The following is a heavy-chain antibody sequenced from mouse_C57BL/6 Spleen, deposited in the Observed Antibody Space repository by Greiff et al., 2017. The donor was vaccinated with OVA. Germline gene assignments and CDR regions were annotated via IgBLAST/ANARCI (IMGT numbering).Heavy chain of an antibody. D-gene: IGHD1-1*01. V-gene: IGHV1-82*01. Sequence: QVQLKESGPELVKPGASVKISCKASGYAFSSSWMNWVKQRPGKGLEWIGRIYPGDGDTNYNGKFKGKATLTADKSSSTAYMQLSRLTSEDSAVYFCARGTTRVATDFDVWGTGTTVTVSA. CDR3: ARGTTRVATDFDV. CDR2: IYPGDGDT. CDR1: GYAFSSSW. J-gene: IGHJ1*03.